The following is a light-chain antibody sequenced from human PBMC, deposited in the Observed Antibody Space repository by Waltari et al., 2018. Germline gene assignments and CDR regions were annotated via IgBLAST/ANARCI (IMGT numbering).Light chain of an antibody. Sequence: QSALTQPASVSGSPGQSITISCTGTSSDVGGFNSVSWYQVHPGQAPKVMIYDVINRPSGVSERFSASKSGNTASLTISGLQAEDEGDYYCSSQSTNSVVLFGGGTKLTVL. J-gene: IGLJ3*02. CDR2: DVI. CDR3: SSQSTNSVVL. CDR1: SSDVGGFNS. V-gene: IGLV2-14*03.